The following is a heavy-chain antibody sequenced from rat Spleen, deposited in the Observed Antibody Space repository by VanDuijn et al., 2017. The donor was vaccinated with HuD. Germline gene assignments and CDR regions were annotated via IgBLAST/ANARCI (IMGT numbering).Heavy chain of an antibody. Sequence: QVQLKESVPGLVQSSETLSLTCTVSGLSLSNYGVIWVRQPPGKGLEWMGVISTGGNTYYNSGLKSRLGISRDTSKSQVFLKMNSLQTEDTAIYFCVRERVPGFAFYFDYWGQGVMVTVSS. D-gene: IGHD1-4*01. CDR2: ISTGGNT. CDR1: GLSLSNYG. J-gene: IGHJ2*01. CDR3: VRERVPGFAFYFDY. V-gene: IGHV2-13*01.